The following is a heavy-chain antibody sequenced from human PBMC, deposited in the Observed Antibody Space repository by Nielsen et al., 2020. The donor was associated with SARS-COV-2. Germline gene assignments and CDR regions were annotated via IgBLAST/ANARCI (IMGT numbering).Heavy chain of an antibody. CDR2: ISSSSSYI. J-gene: IGHJ4*02. Sequence: GESLKISCAASGFTFSSYSMNWVRQAPGKGLEWVSSISSSSSYIYYADSVKGRFTISRDNAKNSLYLQMNSLRAEDTAVYYCARAGAGSSSWYFDYWGQGTLVTVSS. V-gene: IGHV3-21*01. CDR1: GFTFSSYS. D-gene: IGHD6-13*01. CDR3: ARAGAGSSSWYFDY.